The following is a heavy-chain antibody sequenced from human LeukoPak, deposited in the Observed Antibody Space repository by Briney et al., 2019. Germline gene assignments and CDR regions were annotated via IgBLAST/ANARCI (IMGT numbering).Heavy chain of an antibody. J-gene: IGHJ4*02. CDR1: GDSISSSY. D-gene: IGHD5-24*01. CDR3: ATRDGYKFYFDS. CDR2: IYYTGTT. Sequence: SETLSLTCSVSGDSISSSYWGWIRQSPGKGLEWLGYIYYTGTTIYNSSLKSRVTTSLDTSKNQFSLKLTSVTAADTAVYFCATRDGYKFYFDSWGQGTLVTVSS. V-gene: IGHV4-59*08.